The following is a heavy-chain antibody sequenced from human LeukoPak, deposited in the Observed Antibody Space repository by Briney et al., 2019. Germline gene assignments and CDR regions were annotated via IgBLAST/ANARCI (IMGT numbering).Heavy chain of an antibody. V-gene: IGHV4-59*11. CDR2: VYNSGTT. CDR1: GVSIGSHY. Sequence: SETLSLTCTVSGVSIGSHYWSWIRQSPGKGLEWIGCVYNSGTTVYNPSLTGRVTISVDTSKNQYSLNLRSVTAADAAVYYCARDAYWGQGSLVTVSS. J-gene: IGHJ4*02. CDR3: ARDAY.